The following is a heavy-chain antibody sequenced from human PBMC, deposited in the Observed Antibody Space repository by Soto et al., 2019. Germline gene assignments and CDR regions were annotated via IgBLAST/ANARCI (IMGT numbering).Heavy chain of an antibody. D-gene: IGHD1-7*01. CDR2: ITYDGSNQ. CDR3: AKDRVGGTFYTPLGF. CDR1: GFNFDNYG. J-gene: IGHJ4*02. Sequence: PGGSLRLSCQAPGFNFDNYGMHWVRQAPGKGLEWVAVITYDGSNQYYAYSVKGRFTISRDNSKNTLSLHLNTLKPEDTAVYHCAKDRVGGTFYTPLGFWGQGTLVTVSS. V-gene: IGHV3-30*18.